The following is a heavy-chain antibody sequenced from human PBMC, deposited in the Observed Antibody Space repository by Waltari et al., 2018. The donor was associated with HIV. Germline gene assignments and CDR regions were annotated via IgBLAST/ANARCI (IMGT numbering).Heavy chain of an antibody. V-gene: IGHV4-34*01. D-gene: IGHD2-2*01. Sequence: QVQLQQWGAGLLKPSETLSLTCAVYGGSFSGYYWSRIRQPPGKGLEWIGEINHSGSTNYNPSLKSRVTISVDTSKNQFSLKLSSVTAADTAVYYCARVFLSQSLGVVPAAPGDTNWFDPWGQGTLVTVSS. CDR2: INHSGST. CDR3: ARVFLSQSLGVVPAAPGDTNWFDP. CDR1: GGSFSGYY. J-gene: IGHJ5*02.